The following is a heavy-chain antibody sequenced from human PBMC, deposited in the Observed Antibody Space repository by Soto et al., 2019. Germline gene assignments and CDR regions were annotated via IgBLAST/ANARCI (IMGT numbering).Heavy chain of an antibody. CDR1: GYTFTSYG. CDR3: ARGEDIVVVPAALLHY. J-gene: IGHJ4*02. D-gene: IGHD2-2*01. CDR2: ISAYNGNT. V-gene: IGHV1-18*01. Sequence: QVQLVQSGAEVKKPGASVKVSCKASGYTFTSYGISWVRQAPGQGLEWMGWISAYNGNTNYAQKLQGRVTMTTDTTPRAAYMELGSLRSNDAAVYYCARGEDIVVVPAALLHYWGQGTLVTVSS.